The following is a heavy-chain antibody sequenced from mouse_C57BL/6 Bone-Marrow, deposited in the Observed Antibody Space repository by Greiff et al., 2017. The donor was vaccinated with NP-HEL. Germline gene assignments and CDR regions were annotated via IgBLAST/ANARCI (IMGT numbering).Heavy chain of an antibody. V-gene: IGHV1-4*01. J-gene: IGHJ2*01. Sequence: VQLQQSGAELARPGASVKMSCKASGYTFTSYTMHWVKQRPGQGLEWIGYINPSSGYTKYNQKFKDKATLTAAKSSSTAYLQLSSLTSEASAVYYCASLYSGRDYWGQGTTLTVSS. D-gene: IGHD2-12*01. CDR1: GYTFTSYT. CDR2: INPSSGYT. CDR3: ASLYSGRDY.